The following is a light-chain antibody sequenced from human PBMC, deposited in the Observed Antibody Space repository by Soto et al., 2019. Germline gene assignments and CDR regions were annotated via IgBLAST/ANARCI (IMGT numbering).Light chain of an antibody. Sequence: DIQVTQSPSTLSASVGDIVTVTCLASQSINTWLAWYQQKPGKAPKLLIYDASSLQSGVPSRFTGRGSGTEFTLTISSLQPDDFATYYCQQYDTYSRTFGQGTKVDI. CDR1: QSINTW. V-gene: IGKV1-5*01. CDR3: QQYDTYSRT. CDR2: DAS. J-gene: IGKJ1*01.